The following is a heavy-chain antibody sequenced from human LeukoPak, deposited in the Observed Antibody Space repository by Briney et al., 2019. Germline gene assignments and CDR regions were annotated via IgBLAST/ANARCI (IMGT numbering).Heavy chain of an antibody. J-gene: IGHJ4*02. V-gene: IGHV3-74*01. CDR3: AKGGQWELLPFDY. CDR2: INSDGSIT. D-gene: IGHD1-26*01. CDR1: GFTFSRDW. Sequence: GGSLRLSCAASGFTFSRDWMHWVRQAPGKGLVWVSRINSDGSITTYADSVKGRFTISRDNTKNTLYLQIKSLRADDTAVYYCAKGGQWELLPFDYWGQGTLVTVSS.